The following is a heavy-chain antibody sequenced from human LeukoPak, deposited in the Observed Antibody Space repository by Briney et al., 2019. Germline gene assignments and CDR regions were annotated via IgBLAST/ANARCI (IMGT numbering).Heavy chain of an antibody. CDR1: GYTFAAYY. J-gene: IGHJ3*02. Sequence: ASVKVSCKASGYTFAAYYIHWVRQAPGQGLEWMGWINPASGGTSYAQKFQGRVTMTSDTSISTAYMELSRLRSDDTAVYFCARAGGGYSSGWGAFDIWGQGTMFTVSS. CDR3: ARAGGGYSSGWGAFDI. CDR2: INPASGGT. V-gene: IGHV1-2*02. D-gene: IGHD5-18*01.